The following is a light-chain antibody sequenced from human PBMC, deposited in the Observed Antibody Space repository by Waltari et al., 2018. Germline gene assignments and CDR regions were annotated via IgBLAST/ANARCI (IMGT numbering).Light chain of an antibody. CDR1: SSEVVSYNH. J-gene: IGLJ1*01. CDR3: SSYTISDTYV. Sequence: QSALTPPSSVSGSPGPSIPISCMASSSEVVSYNHVSWYQQHPGKTPRLMLYDVTTRPSGVSDRFSCSKSGNTASLTISGLQTEDEADYYCSSYTISDTYVFGTRTKVTVL. V-gene: IGLV2-14*03. CDR2: DVT.